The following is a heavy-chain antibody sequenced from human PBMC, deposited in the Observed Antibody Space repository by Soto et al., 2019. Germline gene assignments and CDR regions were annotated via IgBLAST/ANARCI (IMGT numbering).Heavy chain of an antibody. D-gene: IGHD3-9*01. Sequence: QEQLVESGGGVVQPGRSLRLSCAASGFTFTSYGMHWVRQAPGKGLERVALIWYDDNNKNYADSVKGRFTISRDNTKNTVYLQMNSLRAEDSAVYYCARPRVAISGGMDVWGQGTTVSVSS. CDR3: ARPRVAISGGMDV. CDR1: GFTFTSYG. CDR2: IWYDDNNK. V-gene: IGHV3-33*01. J-gene: IGHJ6*02.